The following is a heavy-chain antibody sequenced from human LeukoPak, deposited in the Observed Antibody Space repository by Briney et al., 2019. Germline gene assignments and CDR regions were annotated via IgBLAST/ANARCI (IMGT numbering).Heavy chain of an antibody. Sequence: SETLSLTCAVYGGSFSGYYWSWIRQPPGKELEWIGEINHSGSTNYNPSLKSRVTISVDTSKNQFSLKPSSVTAADTALYYCARGARVGVATIAIDYWGQGTLVTVSS. CDR3: ARGARVGVATIAIDY. CDR2: INHSGST. J-gene: IGHJ4*02. CDR1: GGSFSGYY. V-gene: IGHV4-34*01. D-gene: IGHD5-12*01.